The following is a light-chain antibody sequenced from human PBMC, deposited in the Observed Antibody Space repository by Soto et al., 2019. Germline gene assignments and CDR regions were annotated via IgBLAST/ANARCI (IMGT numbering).Light chain of an antibody. Sequence: EIVLTQSPGILSLSPGERASLSCGASQSITSSFLAWYQQKPGQAPRLLIYGASSRATGIPDRFSGTGSETDFTLTINRLEPEDFAVYYCQQYENPPITLGQGTRLEIK. CDR2: GAS. V-gene: IGKV3-20*01. CDR3: QQYENPPIT. J-gene: IGKJ5*01. CDR1: QSITSSF.